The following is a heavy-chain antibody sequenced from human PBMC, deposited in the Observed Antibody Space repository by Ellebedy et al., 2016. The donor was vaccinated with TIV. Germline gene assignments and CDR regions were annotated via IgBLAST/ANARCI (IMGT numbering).Heavy chain of an antibody. CDR1: GGTFSSYA. V-gene: IGHV1-69*05. D-gene: IGHD6-13*01. J-gene: IGHJ4*02. CDR2: IIPIFGTA. CDR3: AKGTHSSSWTIDH. Sequence: SVKVSXXASGGTFSSYAISWVRQAPGQGLEWMGGIIPIFGTANYAQKFQGRVTITRDTSASAAYMELRGLRSEDMAVYYCAKGTHSSSWTIDHWGQGTLVTVSP.